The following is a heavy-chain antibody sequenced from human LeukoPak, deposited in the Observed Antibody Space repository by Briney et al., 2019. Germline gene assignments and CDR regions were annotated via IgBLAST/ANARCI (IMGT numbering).Heavy chain of an antibody. CDR1: GYTFTSYG. Sequence: ASVKVSCKASGYTFTSYGISWVRQAPGQGLEWMRWISAYNGNTNYAQKLQGRVTMTTDTSTSTAYMELRSLRSDDTAVYYCARFADAYYYDSSGYRNFDYWGQGTLVTVSS. V-gene: IGHV1-18*01. CDR2: ISAYNGNT. D-gene: IGHD3-22*01. J-gene: IGHJ4*02. CDR3: ARFADAYYYDSSGYRNFDY.